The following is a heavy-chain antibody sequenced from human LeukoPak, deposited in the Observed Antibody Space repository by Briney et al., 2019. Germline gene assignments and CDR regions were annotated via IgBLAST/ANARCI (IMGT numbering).Heavy chain of an antibody. V-gene: IGHV4-34*01. D-gene: IGHD4-23*01. J-gene: IGHJ4*02. CDR1: GGSFSGYY. CDR3: AADYGGNSN. Sequence: PSETLSLTCAVYGGSFSGYYRSWIRQPPGKGLEWIGEINHSGSTNYNPSLKSRVTISVDTSKNQFSLKLSSVTAADTAVYYCAADYGGNSNWGQGTLVTVSS. CDR2: INHSGST.